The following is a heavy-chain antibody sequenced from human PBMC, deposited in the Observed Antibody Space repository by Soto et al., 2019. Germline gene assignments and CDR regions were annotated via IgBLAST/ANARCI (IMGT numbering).Heavy chain of an antibody. CDR2: INHSGST. CDR3: ARGGRIAARWFDP. J-gene: IGHJ5*02. Sequence: SETLSLSCAVYGGSFSGYYWSWIRQPPGKGLEWIGEINHSGSTNYNPSLKSRVTISVDTSKNQFSLKLSSVTAADTAVYYCARGGRIAARWFDPWGQGTLVTVSS. D-gene: IGHD6-6*01. V-gene: IGHV4-34*01. CDR1: GGSFSGYY.